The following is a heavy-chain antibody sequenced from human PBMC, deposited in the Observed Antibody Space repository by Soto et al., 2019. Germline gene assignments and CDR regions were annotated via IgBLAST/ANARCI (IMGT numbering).Heavy chain of an antibody. Sequence: GGSLRLSCAASGFTFSSYAMHWVRQAPGKGLEWVAVISYDGSNKYYADSVKGRFTISRDNSKNTLYLQMNSLRAEDTAVYYCARDRDILTGYVPSGGMDVWGQGTTVTVSS. D-gene: IGHD3-9*01. J-gene: IGHJ6*02. V-gene: IGHV3-30-3*01. CDR1: GFTFSSYA. CDR2: ISYDGSNK. CDR3: ARDRDILTGYVPSGGMDV.